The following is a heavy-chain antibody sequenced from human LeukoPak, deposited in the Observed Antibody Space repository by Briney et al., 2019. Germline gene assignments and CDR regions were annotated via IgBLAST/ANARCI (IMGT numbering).Heavy chain of an antibody. J-gene: IGHJ6*02. CDR3: ARALRGGWLQFDNYYYGMDV. V-gene: IGHV3-30*03. Sequence: GRSLRLSCAASGFTFSSYGMHWVRQAPGKGLEWVAVISYDGSNKFYAGSVKGQFTISRDNSRNTLYLQMNSLRAEDTAVYYCARALRGGWLQFDNYYYGMDVWGQGTTVTVSS. D-gene: IGHD5-24*01. CDR1: GFTFSSYG. CDR2: ISYDGSNK.